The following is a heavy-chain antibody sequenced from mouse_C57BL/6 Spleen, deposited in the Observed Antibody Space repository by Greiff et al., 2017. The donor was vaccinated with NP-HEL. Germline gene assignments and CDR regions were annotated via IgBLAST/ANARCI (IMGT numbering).Heavy chain of an antibody. J-gene: IGHJ3*01. CDR2: ISSGGSYT. CDR3: ARQDGNYGWASY. D-gene: IGHD2-1*01. V-gene: IGHV5-6*01. Sequence: LQESGGDLVKPGGSLKLSCAASGFTFSSYGMSWVRQTPDKRLEWVATISSGGSYTYYPDSVKGRFTISRDNAKNTLYLQMSSLKSEDTAMYYCARQDGNYGWASYWGQGTLVTVSA. CDR1: GFTFSSYG.